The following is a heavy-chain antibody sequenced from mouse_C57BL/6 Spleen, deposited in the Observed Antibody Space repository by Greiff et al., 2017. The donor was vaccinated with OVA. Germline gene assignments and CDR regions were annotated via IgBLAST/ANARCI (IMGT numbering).Heavy chain of an antibody. CDR1: GYAFSSSW. CDR3: ARWSTVGYFDV. Sequence: QVQLKESGPELVKPGASVKISCKASGYAFSSSWMNWVKQRPGKGLEWIGRIYPGDGDTNYNGKFKGKATLTADKSSSTAYMQLSSLTSEDSAVYFCARWSTVGYFDVWGTGTTVTVSS. D-gene: IGHD1-1*01. V-gene: IGHV1-82*01. CDR2: IYPGDGDT. J-gene: IGHJ1*03.